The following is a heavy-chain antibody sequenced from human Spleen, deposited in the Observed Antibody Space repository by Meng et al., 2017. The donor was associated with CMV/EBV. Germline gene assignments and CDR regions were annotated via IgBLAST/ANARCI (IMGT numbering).Heavy chain of an antibody. CDR2: ISGSGYST. J-gene: IGHJ4*02. D-gene: IGHD4-17*01. CDR1: GFTFISYA. V-gene: IGHV3-23*01. CDR3: AKRPRAEYGEGG. Sequence: GESLKISCAASGFTFISYAMSWVRQARGKGLEWVSAISGSGYSTHYTDPVNGGFTISRDNSKNTLYLQMNSLRAEDTAVYYCAKRPRAEYGEGGWGQGTLVTVSS.